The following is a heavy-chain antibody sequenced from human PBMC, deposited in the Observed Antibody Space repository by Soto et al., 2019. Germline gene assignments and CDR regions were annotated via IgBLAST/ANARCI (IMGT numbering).Heavy chain of an antibody. CDR1: GFTFSMYW. CDR3: ARDGYCSGGSCYGMDV. D-gene: IGHD2-15*01. V-gene: IGHV3-74*01. J-gene: IGHJ6*02. Sequence: GGSLRLSCVSSGFTFSMYWMHWVRQGPGKGLVWVSRTNSDGSNTRYADPVKGRFTISRDNAKNTLYLQMNSLRAEDTAVYYCARDGYCSGGSCYGMDVWGQGTTVTVSS. CDR2: TNSDGSNT.